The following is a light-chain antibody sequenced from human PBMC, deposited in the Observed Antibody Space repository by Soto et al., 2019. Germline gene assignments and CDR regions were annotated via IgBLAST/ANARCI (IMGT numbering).Light chain of an antibody. CDR3: QTWGTGIRA. CDR2: VNSDGSH. CDR1: SGHSSYA. V-gene: IGLV4-69*01. J-gene: IGLJ3*02. Sequence: QLVLTQSPSASASLGASVKLTCTLSSGHSSYAIAWHQQQPDKGPRYLMNVNSDGSHTKGDGIPDRFSGSSSGAERYLTISSLQSEDEADYYCQTWGTGIRAFGGGTKVTVL.